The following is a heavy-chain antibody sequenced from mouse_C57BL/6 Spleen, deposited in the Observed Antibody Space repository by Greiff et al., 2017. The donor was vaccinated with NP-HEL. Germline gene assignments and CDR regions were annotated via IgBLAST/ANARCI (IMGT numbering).Heavy chain of an antibody. J-gene: IGHJ2*01. D-gene: IGHD1-1*01. CDR3: ARGSTTVVYWYYFDF. V-gene: IGHV5-16*01. CDR1: GFTFSDYY. CDR2: INYDGSST. Sequence: EVQRVESEGGLVQPGSSMKLSCTASGFTFSDYYMAWVRQVPEKGLEWVANINYDGSSTYYLDSLKSRFIISRDNAKNILYLQMSSLKSEDKATYYCARGSTTVVYWYYFDFWGQGTTLTVSS.